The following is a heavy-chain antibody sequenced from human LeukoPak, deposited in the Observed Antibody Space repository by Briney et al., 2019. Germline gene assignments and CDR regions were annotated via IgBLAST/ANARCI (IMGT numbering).Heavy chain of an antibody. Sequence: GGSLRLSFAASGFTFSSYAMHWVRQAPGKGLEWVAVISYDGSNKYYADSVKGRFTISRDNSKNTLYLQMNSLRAEDTAVYYCARDRWIDYWGQGTLVTVSS. CDR3: ARDRWIDY. J-gene: IGHJ4*02. V-gene: IGHV3-30-3*01. D-gene: IGHD1-1*01. CDR2: ISYDGSNK. CDR1: GFTFSSYA.